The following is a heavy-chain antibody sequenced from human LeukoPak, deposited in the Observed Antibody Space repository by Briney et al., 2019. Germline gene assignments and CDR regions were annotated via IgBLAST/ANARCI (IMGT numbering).Heavy chain of an antibody. Sequence: SETLSLTCTVSGDSIYNSDYYWGWIRQPPEKGLEWIGSIFYGGSTYYNPSFESRVTVSIATSKSQFSLNLRSVTAADTAVYYCARFGSRIQSGASFGFDSWGQGILVLVSS. V-gene: IGHV4-39*07. CDR1: GDSIYNSDYY. J-gene: IGHJ4*02. D-gene: IGHD2-15*01. CDR2: IFYGGST. CDR3: ARFGSRIQSGASFGFDS.